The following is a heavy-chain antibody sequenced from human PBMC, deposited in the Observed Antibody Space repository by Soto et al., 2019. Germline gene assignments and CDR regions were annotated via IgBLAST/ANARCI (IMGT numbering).Heavy chain of an antibody. J-gene: IGHJ4*02. D-gene: IGHD2-2*03. Sequence: PSETLSLTCTVSGGSISSYYWSWIRQPPGKGLEWIGYIYYSGNTNYNPSLKSRVTISVDTSKNHFSLKLISVTTADTAVYYCAREGNLGRWIQPLDSWGQGTLVTVSS. CDR1: GGSISSYY. CDR3: AREGNLGRWIQPLDS. CDR2: IYYSGNT. V-gene: IGHV4-59*01.